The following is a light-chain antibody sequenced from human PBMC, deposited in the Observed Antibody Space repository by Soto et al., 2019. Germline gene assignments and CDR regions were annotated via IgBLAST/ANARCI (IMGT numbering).Light chain of an antibody. V-gene: IGLV2-14*01. J-gene: IGLJ1*01. CDR3: SSYTSTSTV. CDR2: EVT. CDR1: SSDGDDYKD. Sequence: QSALTQPASVSGSPGQSITISCTGISSDGDDYKDVSWYQQHPGKAPKLMIYEVTYRPSGVSTRFSGSKSGNTAALTISGLQAEDEADYYCSSYTSTSTVFGTGTKVTVL.